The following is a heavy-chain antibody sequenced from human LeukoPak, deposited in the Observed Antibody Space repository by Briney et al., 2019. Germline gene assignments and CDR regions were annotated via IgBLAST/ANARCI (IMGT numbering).Heavy chain of an antibody. V-gene: IGHV1-2*02. J-gene: IGHJ3*02. Sequence: ASVKVSCKASGYTFTGYYMHWVRQAPGQGLEWMGWIKPNSGGTNYAQKFQRRVTMSSDTSISTAYMELSRLRSDDTAVYYCARDSGYSYDSIYGAFDIWGQGTMVTVSS. CDR3: ARDSGYSYDSIYGAFDI. D-gene: IGHD5-18*01. CDR1: GYTFTGYY. CDR2: IKPNSGGT.